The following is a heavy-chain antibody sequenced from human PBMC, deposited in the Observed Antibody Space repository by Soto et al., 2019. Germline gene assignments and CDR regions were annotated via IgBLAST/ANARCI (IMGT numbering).Heavy chain of an antibody. CDR3: ARRPITIFGVAPPADV. CDR1: GGSISSTSYY. D-gene: IGHD3-3*01. J-gene: IGHJ6*02. V-gene: IGHV4-39*01. Sequence: PSETLSLTCTVSGGSISSTSYYWGWIRQPPGKGLEWIGSIYYSGSTYYNPSLKSRVTISVDTSKNQFSLELSSVTAADTAVYYCARRPITIFGVAPPADVWGQGTTVT. CDR2: IYYSGST.